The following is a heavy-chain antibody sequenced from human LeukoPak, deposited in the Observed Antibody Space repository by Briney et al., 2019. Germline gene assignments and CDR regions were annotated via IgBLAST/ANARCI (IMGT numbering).Heavy chain of an antibody. Sequence: SETLSLTCTVSGGSISSYYWSWIRQPPGEGLEWIGYIYYSGSTNYNPSLKSRVPISVDTSKNQFSLKLSSVTAADTAVYYCSGGSSPYYFDYWGQGTLVTVSS. CDR3: SGGSSPYYFDY. CDR2: IYYSGST. J-gene: IGHJ4*02. V-gene: IGHV4-59*01. D-gene: IGHD6-6*01. CDR1: GGSISSYY.